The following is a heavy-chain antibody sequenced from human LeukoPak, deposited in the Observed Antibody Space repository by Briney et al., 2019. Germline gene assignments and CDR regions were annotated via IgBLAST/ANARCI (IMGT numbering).Heavy chain of an antibody. CDR3: ASGSDRIDY. V-gene: IGHV3-30-3*01. J-gene: IGHJ4*02. CDR2: ISYDGSNK. CDR1: RFTFSSYA. Sequence: GRSLRLSCAASRFTFSSYAMHWVRQAPGKGLEWVAVISYDGSNKYYADSVKGRFTISRDNSKNTLYLQMNSLRAEDTAVYYCASGSDRIDYWGQGTLVTVSS.